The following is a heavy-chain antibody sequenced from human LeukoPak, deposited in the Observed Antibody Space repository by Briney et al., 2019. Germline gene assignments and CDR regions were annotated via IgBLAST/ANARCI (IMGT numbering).Heavy chain of an antibody. D-gene: IGHD6-13*01. CDR2: ISAYNGNT. CDR3: ASRVAAAGTHWYFDL. J-gene: IGHJ2*01. Sequence: ASVRVSCKASGYTFTSYGISWVRQAPGQGLEWMGWISAYNGNTNYAQKLQGRVTMTTDTSTSTAYMELRSLRSDDTAVYYCASRVAAAGTHWYFDLWGRGTLVTVSS. CDR1: GYTFTSYG. V-gene: IGHV1-18*01.